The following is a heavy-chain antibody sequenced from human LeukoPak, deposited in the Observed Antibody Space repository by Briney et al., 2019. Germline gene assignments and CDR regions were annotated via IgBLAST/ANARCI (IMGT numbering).Heavy chain of an antibody. V-gene: IGHV1-24*01. CDR1: GYTLTELS. Sequence: ASVKVSCKVSGYTLTELSMHWVRQAPGKGLEWMGGFDPEDGETIYARKFQGRVTMTEDTSTDTAYMELSSLRSEDTAVYYCATLTYYYDSSGPDWGQGTLVTVSS. CDR3: ATLTYYYDSSGPD. CDR2: FDPEDGET. D-gene: IGHD3-22*01. J-gene: IGHJ4*02.